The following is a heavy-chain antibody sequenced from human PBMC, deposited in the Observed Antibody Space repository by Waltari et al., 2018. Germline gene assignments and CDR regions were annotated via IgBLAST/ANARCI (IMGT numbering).Heavy chain of an antibody. V-gene: IGHV3-23*01. CDR2: VSAKSDFT. J-gene: IGHJ4*02. Sequence: EVQLLESGGGLVQPGGSLRLSCVASGFVFGPYAMTWVRQAPGKGLEGVSGVSAKSDFTNYADSVKGRFTISRDNSKNTLYLQMNSLRVEDAALDYCARYISRGRELMSWGQGTLVTVSS. CDR1: GFVFGPYA. CDR3: ARYISRGRELMS. D-gene: IGHD1-7*01.